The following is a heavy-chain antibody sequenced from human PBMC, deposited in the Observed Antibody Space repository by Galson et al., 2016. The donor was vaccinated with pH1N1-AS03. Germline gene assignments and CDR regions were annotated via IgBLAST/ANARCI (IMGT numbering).Heavy chain of an antibody. J-gene: IGHJ5*02. CDR1: GLTVSTNY. CDR2: INWNGDSL. D-gene: IGHD3-22*01. Sequence: SLRLSCAASGLTVSTNYMSWVRQAPGKGLEWVAGINWNGDSLGYADSVKGRFTISKDNAKNYLYLHMNSLRVEDTALYHCARDPYDTSGYYYPPWGQGTLVTVSS. CDR3: ARDPYDTSGYYYPP. V-gene: IGHV3-20*01.